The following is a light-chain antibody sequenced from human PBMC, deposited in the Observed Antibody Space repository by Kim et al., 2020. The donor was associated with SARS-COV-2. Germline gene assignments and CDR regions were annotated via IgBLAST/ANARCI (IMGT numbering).Light chain of an antibody. J-gene: IGLJ2*01. Sequence: QSALTQPASASGSPGQSVTISCTGTSSDIGGYNYVSWYQQHPDKAPKLMIYEVTNRPSGVPDRFSGSKSGNTASLTVSGLQAEDEADYYCSSYASSNNLVFGGGTQLTVL. CDR1: SSDIGGYNY. CDR3: SSYASSNNLV. V-gene: IGLV2-8*01. CDR2: EVT.